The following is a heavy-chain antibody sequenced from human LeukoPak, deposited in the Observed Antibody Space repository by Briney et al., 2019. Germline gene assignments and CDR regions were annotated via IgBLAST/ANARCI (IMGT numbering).Heavy chain of an antibody. CDR2: ITSSSSYI. CDR1: GFTFSSYN. J-gene: IGHJ1*01. V-gene: IGHV3-21*01. D-gene: IGHD2/OR15-2a*01. Sequence: GGSLRLSCAASGFTFSSYNMNWVRQAPGKGLECVSSITSSSSYIYYADSVKGRFTISRDNAKNSLFLQTNSLTAEDTAVYYCATNLIGAAEYFQQWGQGTLVTVSS. CDR3: ATNLIGAAEYFQQ.